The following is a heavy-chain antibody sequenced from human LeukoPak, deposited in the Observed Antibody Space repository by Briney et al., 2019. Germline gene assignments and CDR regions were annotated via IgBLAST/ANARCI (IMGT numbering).Heavy chain of an antibody. D-gene: IGHD6-13*01. Sequence: GGSLRLSCAASGFTVSSSYMSWVRQAPGKGLEWVSIITSAGTTYYADSVKGRFTISRDNSKNTVYLQVNSLRDEDTAVYYCARDLEAANTYYFDYWGQGTMVTVSS. CDR1: GFTVSSSY. J-gene: IGHJ4*02. V-gene: IGHV3-66*01. CDR3: ARDLEAANTYYFDY. CDR2: ITSAGTT.